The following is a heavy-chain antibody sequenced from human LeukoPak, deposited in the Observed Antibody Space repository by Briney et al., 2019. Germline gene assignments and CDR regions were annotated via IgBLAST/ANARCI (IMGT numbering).Heavy chain of an antibody. CDR1: GFTFSRYS. CDR3: AKDRGVTTFDY. CDR2: ISGSSIYK. V-gene: IGHV3-21*01. J-gene: IGHJ4*02. D-gene: IGHD4-17*01. Sequence: GGSLRLSCAASGFTFSRYSMNWVRQAPGKGLEWVSSISGSSIYKYYADSVKGRFTISRDNSKNTVYLQMNSLRGEDTAVYYCAKDRGVTTFDYWGQGTLVTVSS.